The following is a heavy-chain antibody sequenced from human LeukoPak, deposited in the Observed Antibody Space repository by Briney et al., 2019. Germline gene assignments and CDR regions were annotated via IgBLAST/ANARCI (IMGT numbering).Heavy chain of an antibody. V-gene: IGHV3-48*04. CDR1: GFTLTSDS. CDR3: AKGTVGAKY. CDR2: ISSGATTT. D-gene: IGHD1-26*01. Sequence: GGSLRLSCAASGFTLTSDSMNWVRQAPGKGLEWISYISSGATTTYYADSVKGRFTISRDNAKNSLYLQMNSLRVDDTAVYYCAKGTVGAKYWGQGTLVIVSS. J-gene: IGHJ4*02.